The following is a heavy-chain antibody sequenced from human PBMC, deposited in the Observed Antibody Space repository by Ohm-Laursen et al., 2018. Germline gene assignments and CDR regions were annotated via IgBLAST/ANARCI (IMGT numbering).Heavy chain of an antibody. J-gene: IGHJ4*02. Sequence: LSLTCAASGFTFSSYGMNWVRQAPGKELEWVAIIWHDGSNKYYADSVKGRFTISRDNSKNTLYLQMNSLRAEDTAVYYCARHDGYGRWGQGTRVTVSS. V-gene: IGHV3-33*01. CDR2: IWHDGSNK. D-gene: IGHD5-24*01. CDR3: ARHDGYGR. CDR1: GFTFSSYG.